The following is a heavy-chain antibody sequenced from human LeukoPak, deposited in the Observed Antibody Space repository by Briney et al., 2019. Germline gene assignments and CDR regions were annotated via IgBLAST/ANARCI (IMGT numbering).Heavy chain of an antibody. V-gene: IGHV4-61*05. D-gene: IGHD2-15*01. Sequence: KTSETLSLTCTVSGGSISSSSYYWGWIRQPPGKGLEWIGYIYYSGSTNYNPSLKSRVTISVDTSKNQFSLKLSSVTAADTAVYYCARTLGYCSGGSCYTRDYFDYWGQGTLVTVSS. CDR3: ARTLGYCSGGSCYTRDYFDY. CDR2: IYYSGST. J-gene: IGHJ4*02. CDR1: GGSISSSSYY.